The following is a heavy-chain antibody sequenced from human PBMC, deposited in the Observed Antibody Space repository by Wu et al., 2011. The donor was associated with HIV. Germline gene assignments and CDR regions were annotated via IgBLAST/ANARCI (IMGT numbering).Heavy chain of an antibody. J-gene: IGHJ4*02. CDR2: IIGIFGKA. D-gene: IGHD2-21*01. CDR1: GGTFSSHG. CDR3: ARDLGGDEDY. V-gene: IGHV1-69*14. Sequence: QVQLVQSGAEVKKPGSSVKVSCKASGGTFSSHGISWVRQAPGQGPEWMGGIIGIFGKANYAQKLQGRVTITADKSTSTAYMELRSLRSEDTAVYYCARDLGGDEDYWGQGTLGHRLR.